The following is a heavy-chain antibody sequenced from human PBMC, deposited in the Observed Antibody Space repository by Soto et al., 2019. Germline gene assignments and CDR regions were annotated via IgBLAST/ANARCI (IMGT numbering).Heavy chain of an antibody. CDR2: IKTDGSII. D-gene: IGHD2-15*01. CDR1: GFSFSSYW. J-gene: IGHJ2*01. CDR3: AVVRQGAWYFDL. V-gene: IGHV3-74*01. Sequence: EVQLVESGGGLVQPGGSLRLSCAASGFSFSSYWMHWVSQAPGKGLVWVSRIKTDGSIITYADSVKGRFTISRDNAKNTLYLQMNTLRAVGTAVYYCAVVRQGAWYFDLWGRGTLVSVS.